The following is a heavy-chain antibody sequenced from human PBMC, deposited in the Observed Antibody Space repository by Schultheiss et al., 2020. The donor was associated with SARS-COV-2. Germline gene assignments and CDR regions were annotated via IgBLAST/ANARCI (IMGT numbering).Heavy chain of an antibody. CDR2: INPNSGGT. CDR1: GYTFTSYG. V-gene: IGHV1-2*02. CDR3: ATALRSGGSCYDH. J-gene: IGHJ4*02. Sequence: ASVKVSCKASGYTFTSYGISWVRQAPGQGLEWMGWINPNSGGTNYPQKFQGRVTMTRDTSINTAYMELSSLRSEDTAVYYCATALRSGGSCYDHWGQGTLVTVSS. D-gene: IGHD2-15*01.